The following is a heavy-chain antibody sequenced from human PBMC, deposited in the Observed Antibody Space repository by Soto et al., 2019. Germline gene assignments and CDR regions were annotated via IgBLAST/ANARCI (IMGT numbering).Heavy chain of an antibody. V-gene: IGHV3-23*01. D-gene: IGHD2-15*01. CDR3: VDRCSGGRCSPCDY. J-gene: IGHJ4*02. Sequence: EVQLLESGGGLVQPGGSLRVSCAASGFTFNTYAMGWVRQAPGKGLEWVSAVSAGGTSAYYAASVEGRFTISRDNSKNTLYLQMNRLRVEDTARYYCVDRCSGGRCSPCDYWGQGTLVTVAS. CDR1: GFTFNTYA. CDR2: VSAGGTSA.